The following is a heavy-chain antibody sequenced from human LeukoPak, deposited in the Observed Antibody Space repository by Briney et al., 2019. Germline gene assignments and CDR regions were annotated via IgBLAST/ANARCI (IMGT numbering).Heavy chain of an antibody. Sequence: SVKVSCKASGGTFSSYAISWVRQAPGQGLEWMGGIIPIFGTANYAQKFQGRVTITADESTSTAYMELSSLRSEDTAVYYCASGGPYCGGDCYLGLDYWGQGTLVTVSS. J-gene: IGHJ4*02. V-gene: IGHV1-69*01. CDR2: IIPIFGTA. CDR1: GGTFSSYA. CDR3: ASGGPYCGGDCYLGLDY. D-gene: IGHD2-21*01.